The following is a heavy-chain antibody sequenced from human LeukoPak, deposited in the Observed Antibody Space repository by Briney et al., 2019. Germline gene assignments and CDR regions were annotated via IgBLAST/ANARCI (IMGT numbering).Heavy chain of an antibody. CDR1: GDSISSGGYS. Sequence: PSETLSLTCGVSGDSISSGGYSWSWIRQPPGNGLEWIGYIYHSGHTNYNPSLKSRVSISVDRSKNQFSLKLRSVTAADTAVYYCARARGSMATAGSFFDFWGQGTLVTVSS. CDR3: ARARGSMATAGSFFDF. D-gene: IGHD6-13*01. CDR2: IYHSGHT. J-gene: IGHJ4*02. V-gene: IGHV4-30-2*01.